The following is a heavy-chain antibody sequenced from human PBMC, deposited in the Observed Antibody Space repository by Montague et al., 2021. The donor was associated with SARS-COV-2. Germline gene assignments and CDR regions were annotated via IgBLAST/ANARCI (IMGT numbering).Heavy chain of an antibody. Sequence: SETLSLTCTVSGGSISSYYWGWIRQPPGKGPVWIGYIYYSGSTNYNPSLKSRVTISVDTSKNQFSLKLSSVTAADTAAYYCARLEAGDCSGGSCYSSWFDPWGQGTLVTVSS. CDR2: IYYSGST. CDR1: GGSISSYY. D-gene: IGHD2-15*01. V-gene: IGHV4-59*08. CDR3: ARLEAGDCSGGSCYSSWFDP. J-gene: IGHJ5*02.